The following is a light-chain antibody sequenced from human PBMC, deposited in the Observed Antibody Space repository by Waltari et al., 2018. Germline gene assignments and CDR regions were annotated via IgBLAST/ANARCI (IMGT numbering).Light chain of an antibody. V-gene: IGKV1-27*01. CDR3: QHYYNSPHN. Sequence: IQMTQPPSSLSAPVGDRVTITCRASQSISNDLAWYQQKPGEIPKLLIFEASSLQSGIPSRFSGSGSGTDFTLTISSLQSEDLGTYYCQHYYNSPHNFGQGTKVEVK. CDR1: QSISND. J-gene: IGKJ2*01. CDR2: EAS.